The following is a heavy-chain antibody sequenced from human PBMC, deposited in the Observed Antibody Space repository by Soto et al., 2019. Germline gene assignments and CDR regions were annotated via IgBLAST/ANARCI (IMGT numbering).Heavy chain of an antibody. Sequence: QAQLVQSGAEVKKPGASVKVSCQAGGYTFADYGISWVRQAPGQGLEWVGWIGPYNGNTNYAQNLQDRVTMTTDTSTNTAYMELRSLRSDDTALCYCGRCDCTVGSCYACWHFDLWGRGTLLTVSS. D-gene: IGHD2-15*01. CDR2: IGPYNGNT. J-gene: IGHJ2*01. CDR3: GRCDCTVGSCYACWHFDL. V-gene: IGHV1-18*01. CDR1: GYTFADYG.